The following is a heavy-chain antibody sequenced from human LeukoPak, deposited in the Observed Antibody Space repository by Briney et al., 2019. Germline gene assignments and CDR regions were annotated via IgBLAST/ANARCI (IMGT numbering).Heavy chain of an antibody. CDR3: ARRTLPYLDV. Sequence: PGGSLRLSCAASGFTLSSSWMTWVRQAPGKGLEWVANIKHDGSVESYVDSVRGRFTISRDNAENSLYLQMNSLRAEDTAVYFCARRTLPYLDVWGKGTTVTVSS. CDR1: GFTLSSSW. J-gene: IGHJ6*03. V-gene: IGHV3-7*01. D-gene: IGHD1/OR15-1a*01. CDR2: IKHDGSVE.